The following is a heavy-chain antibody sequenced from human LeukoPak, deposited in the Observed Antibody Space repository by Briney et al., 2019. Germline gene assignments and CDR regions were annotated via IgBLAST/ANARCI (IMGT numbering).Heavy chain of an antibody. CDR3: AIRYGSGSYYNDY. J-gene: IGHJ4*02. Sequence: SVKVSCKASGGTFSSYAISWVRQAPRQGLEWMGRIIPILGIANYAQKFQGRVTITADKSTSTAYMELSSLRSEDTAVYYCAIRYGSGSYYNDYWGQGTLVTVSS. V-gene: IGHV1-69*04. D-gene: IGHD3-10*01. CDR1: GGTFSSYA. CDR2: IIPILGIA.